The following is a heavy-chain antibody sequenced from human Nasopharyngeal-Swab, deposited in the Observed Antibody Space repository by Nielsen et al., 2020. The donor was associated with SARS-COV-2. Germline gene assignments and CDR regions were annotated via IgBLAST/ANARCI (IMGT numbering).Heavy chain of an antibody. Sequence: SETLSLTCAISGDSVSSNSAAWNWIRQSPSRGLEWLGRTYYRSKWYNDYAVSVKSRITINPDTSKNQFSLQLNSVTPEDTAVYYCARDMITPTHPVYYFDYWGQGTLVTVSS. V-gene: IGHV6-1*01. CDR2: TYYRSKWYN. D-gene: IGHD3-16*01. CDR3: ARDMITPTHPVYYFDY. J-gene: IGHJ4*02. CDR1: GDSVSSNSAA.